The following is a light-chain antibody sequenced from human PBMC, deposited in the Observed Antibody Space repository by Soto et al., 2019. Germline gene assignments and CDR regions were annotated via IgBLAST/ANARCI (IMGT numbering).Light chain of an antibody. CDR1: QGISNH. J-gene: IGKJ1*01. CDR3: QHYKSAPWT. V-gene: IGKV1-27*01. CDR2: AAS. Sequence: IQMTKSPSSLSASVGDRVTITCRASQGISNHLAWYQQKPGKVPRLLIYAASTLQSGVPSGFSGSGSGTEFTLTISSLQPEDVATYFCQHYKSAPWTFVQGTKVEIK.